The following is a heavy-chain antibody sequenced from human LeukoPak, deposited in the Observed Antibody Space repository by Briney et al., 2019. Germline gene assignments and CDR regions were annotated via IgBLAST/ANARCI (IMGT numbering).Heavy chain of an antibody. CDR1: GASISSNY. CDR3: ARHGVSYYYYYMDV. CDR2: IYNRGST. V-gene: IGHV4-59*08. J-gene: IGHJ6*03. Sequence: SETLSLTCTVSGASISSNYWSWIRQPPGKGLEWIGYIYNRGSTNYNPSLKSRVTISADTSKNQFPLKLSSVTAADTAVYYCARHGVSYYYYYMDVWGKGTAVTVSS.